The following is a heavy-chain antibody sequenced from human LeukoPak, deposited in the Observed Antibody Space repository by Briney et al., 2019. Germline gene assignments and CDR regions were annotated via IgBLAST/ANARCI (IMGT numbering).Heavy chain of an antibody. CDR1: GYSFTSYW. Sequence: GESLRISCKGSGYSFTSYWISWVRQMPGKGLEWMGRIDPSDSYTNYSPSFQGRVTISADKSISTAYLQWSSLKASDTAMYYCARLTVVVPAAHYYYYDMDVWGKGTTVTVSS. D-gene: IGHD2-2*01. J-gene: IGHJ6*04. CDR3: ARLTVVVPAAHYYYYDMDV. CDR2: IDPSDSYT. V-gene: IGHV5-10-1*01.